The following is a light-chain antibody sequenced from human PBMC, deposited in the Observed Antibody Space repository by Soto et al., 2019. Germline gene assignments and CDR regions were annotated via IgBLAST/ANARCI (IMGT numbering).Light chain of an antibody. CDR3: SSYAGSNNLV. V-gene: IGLV1-36*01. J-gene: IGLJ2*01. CDR2: YDD. Sequence: QSVLTQPPSVSEAPRQRVTISCSGSSSNIGNNAVNWYQQLPGKAPKLLVYYDDLLPSGVSDRFSGSKSGTSASLAISGLQSEDEAVYYCSSYAGSNNLVFGGGTKVTVL. CDR1: SSNIGNNA.